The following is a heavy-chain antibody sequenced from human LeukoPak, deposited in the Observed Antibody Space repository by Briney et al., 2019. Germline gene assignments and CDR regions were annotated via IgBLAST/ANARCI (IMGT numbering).Heavy chain of an antibody. CDR3: VKSAIAVAGTWFDP. CDR2: ISGSGGRT. CDR1: GFTFSSYS. V-gene: IGHV3-64D*06. D-gene: IGHD6-19*01. J-gene: IGHJ5*02. Sequence: PGGSLRLSCSGSGFTFSSYSIHWVRQAPGKGLESVSTISGSGGRTYYADTVKGRFAISRDNSKNTGYLQMSSLRPEDTAVYYCVKSAIAVAGTWFDPWGQGTLVTVSS.